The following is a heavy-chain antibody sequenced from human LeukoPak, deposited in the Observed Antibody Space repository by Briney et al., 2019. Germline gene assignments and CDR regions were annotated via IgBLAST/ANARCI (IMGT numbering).Heavy chain of an antibody. CDR1: GGSSSGYY. CDR3: AGVGDTTGTFEY. V-gene: IGHV4-34*01. Sequence: SETLSLTCAVFGGSSSGYYWSWIRQPPGKGLEWIGEIHHNGSTNYNPSLKSRVTISVDTSKKQFSLKLSSVTAADTALYYCAGVGDTTGTFEYWGQGTLVTVSS. J-gene: IGHJ4*02. CDR2: IHHNGST. D-gene: IGHD1-26*01.